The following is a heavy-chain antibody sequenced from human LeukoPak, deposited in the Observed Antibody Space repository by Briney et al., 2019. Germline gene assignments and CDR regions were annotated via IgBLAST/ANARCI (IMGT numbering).Heavy chain of an antibody. CDR1: GYTFTGYY. Sequence: GASVKVSCKASGYTFTGYYMHWVRQAPGQGLEWMGWINPNSGGTNYAQKFQGRVTMTRDTSISTAYMELSRLRSDDTAVYYCARLPYCSSTSCYLAPDDYYYYGKHVWGQGTTVTVSS. CDR3: ARLPYCSSTSCYLAPDDYYYYGKHV. D-gene: IGHD2-2*01. V-gene: IGHV1-2*02. CDR2: INPNSGGT. J-gene: IGHJ6*02.